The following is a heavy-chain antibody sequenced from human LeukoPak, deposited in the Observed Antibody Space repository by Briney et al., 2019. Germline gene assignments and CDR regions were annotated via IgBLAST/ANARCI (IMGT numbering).Heavy chain of an antibody. D-gene: IGHD6-13*01. J-gene: IGHJ4*02. CDR1: GFTFSSYW. CDR3: AREPTAAAGAIDY. CDR2: INSDGSST. V-gene: IGHV3-74*01. Sequence: GGSLRLSCAASGFTFSSYWMHWVRQAPGKGLVWVSRINSDGSSTSYADSVKGRFTISRDNAKNTLYLQMNSLRAEDTAVYYCAREPTAAAGAIDYWGQGTLVTVSS.